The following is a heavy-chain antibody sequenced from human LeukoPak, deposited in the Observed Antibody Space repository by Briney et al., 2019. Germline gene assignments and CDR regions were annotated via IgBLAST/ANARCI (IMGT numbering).Heavy chain of an antibody. CDR3: ARELTYADY. CDR2: IYYSGST. D-gene: IGHD4/OR15-4a*01. V-gene: IGHV4-30-4*01. Sequence: SETLSLTCTVSGGSISRGDYYWSWIRQPPGKGLEWIGYIYYSGSTYYNPSLKSRVTMSVDTSKNQFSLKLSSVTAADTAVYHCARELTYADYWGQGTLVTVSS. CDR1: GGSISRGDYY. J-gene: IGHJ4*02.